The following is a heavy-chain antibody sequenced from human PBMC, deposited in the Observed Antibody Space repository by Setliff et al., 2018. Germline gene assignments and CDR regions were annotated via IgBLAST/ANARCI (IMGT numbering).Heavy chain of an antibody. Sequence: GESLKISCAASGFVFGTYGMHWVRQAPGKGLDWVASVRFDGSYKYYADSVLGRFTISRDNIKNTLYLQMNSLRADDTAVYYCARGWALDWGQGTLVTVSS. CDR3: ARGWALD. CDR2: VRFDGSYK. J-gene: IGHJ4*02. V-gene: IGHV3-30*02. CDR1: GFVFGTYG.